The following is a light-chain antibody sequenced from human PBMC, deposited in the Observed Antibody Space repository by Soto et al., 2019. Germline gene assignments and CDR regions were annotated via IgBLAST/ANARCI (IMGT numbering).Light chain of an antibody. CDR3: QQYNSSPLT. J-gene: IGKJ4*01. Sequence: EIVLTQSPGTLSLSPGERATLSCGASQSVSILLAWYQQKPGQAPRLLIHSTSSRATGIPDRFSGSGSGTDFTLTISRLEPEDFAVYYCQQYNSSPLTFGGGSKVDIK. CDR1: QSVSIL. V-gene: IGKV3-20*01. CDR2: STS.